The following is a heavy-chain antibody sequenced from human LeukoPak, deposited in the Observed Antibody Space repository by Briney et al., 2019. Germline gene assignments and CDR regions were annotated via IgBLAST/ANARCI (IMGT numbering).Heavy chain of an antibody. V-gene: IGHV4-38-2*02. CDR3: ARRKVHGWFDP. CDR1: GYSISSGYY. J-gene: IGHJ5*02. CDR2: IYHSGST. Sequence: SETLSLTCTVSGYSISSGYYWGWIRQPPGKGLEWIGSIYHSGSTYYNPSLKSRVTISVDTSKNQFSLKLSSVTAADTAVYYCARRKVHGWFDPRGQGTLVTVSS.